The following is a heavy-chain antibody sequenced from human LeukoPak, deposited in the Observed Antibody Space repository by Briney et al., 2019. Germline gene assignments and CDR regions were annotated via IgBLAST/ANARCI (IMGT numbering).Heavy chain of an antibody. Sequence: SETLSLTCTVSGGSISSSSYYWGWIRQPPGKGLEWIGSIYYSGSTYYNPSLKSRVTISVDTSKNQFSLKLSSVTAADTAVYYCARLTLDQEGFDYWGQGTLVTVSS. CDR3: ARLTLDQEGFDY. J-gene: IGHJ4*02. CDR1: GGSISSSSYY. CDR2: IYYSGST. D-gene: IGHD1/OR15-1a*01. V-gene: IGHV4-39*01.